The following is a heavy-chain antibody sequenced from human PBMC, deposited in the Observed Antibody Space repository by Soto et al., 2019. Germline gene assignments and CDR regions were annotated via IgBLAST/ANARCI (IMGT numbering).Heavy chain of an antibody. Sequence: PSETLSLTCAVYGGSFSDYSWTWIRQPPGKGLEWIGEINHSGSTYYNPSLKSRVTISVDTSKNQFSLKLTSVTAADTAVYYCAGRQGSYWGLDYWGQGTLVTVSS. CDR1: GGSFSDYS. J-gene: IGHJ4*02. D-gene: IGHD3-10*01. CDR3: AGRQGSYWGLDY. V-gene: IGHV4-34*01. CDR2: INHSGST.